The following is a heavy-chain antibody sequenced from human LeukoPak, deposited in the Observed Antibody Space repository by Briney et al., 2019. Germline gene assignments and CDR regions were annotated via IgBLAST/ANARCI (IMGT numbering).Heavy chain of an antibody. J-gene: IGHJ6*02. Sequence: PGGSLRLSCAASGLTFNNHAMHWVRQVPGKGLEWVSLIGGDGDPIFYADSVKGRFTISRDNSKNSLYLQMNSLRPEDTALYYCAKDLTYYYDSDGYYYAGRDFHYGMDVWGQGTTVTVSS. D-gene: IGHD3-22*01. CDR2: IGGDGDPI. V-gene: IGHV3-43*02. CDR1: GLTFNNHA. CDR3: AKDLTYYYDSDGYYYAGRDFHYGMDV.